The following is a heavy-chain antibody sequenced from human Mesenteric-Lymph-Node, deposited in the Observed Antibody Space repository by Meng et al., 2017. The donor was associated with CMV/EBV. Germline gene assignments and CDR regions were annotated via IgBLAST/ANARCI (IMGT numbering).Heavy chain of an antibody. D-gene: IGHD3-3*01. CDR2: IYYSGST. J-gene: IGHJ5*02. CDR3: ARSNDFWSGHNWFDP. Sequence: GSISSSSYDWGWIRQPPGKGLEWIGSIYYSGSTYYNPSLKSRVTISVDTSKNQFSLKLSSVTAADTAVYYCARSNDFWSGHNWFDPWGQGTLVTVSS. V-gene: IGHV4-39*01. CDR1: GSISSSSYD.